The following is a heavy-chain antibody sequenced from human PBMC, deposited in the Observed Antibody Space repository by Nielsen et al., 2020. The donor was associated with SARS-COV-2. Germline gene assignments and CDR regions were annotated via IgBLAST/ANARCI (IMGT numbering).Heavy chain of an antibody. CDR1: GGSFSGHY. Sequence: SETLSLTCAVYGGSFSGHYWSWIRQAPGKGLEWIGQIEHNGITKYGPSLKSRLNISVDTSKNQFSLRLSSVTAADTAVYYCARGGSHPYYFDYWGQGTLVTVSS. CDR3: ARGGSHPYYFDY. CDR2: IEHNGIT. D-gene: IGHD1-26*01. V-gene: IGHV4-34*09. J-gene: IGHJ4*02.